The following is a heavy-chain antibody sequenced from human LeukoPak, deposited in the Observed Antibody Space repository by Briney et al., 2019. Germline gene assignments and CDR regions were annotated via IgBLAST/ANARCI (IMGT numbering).Heavy chain of an antibody. Sequence: GGSLRLSCAASGFTFSSYAMSWVRQAPGKGLEWVSAISGSGGSTYYADSVKGRFTISRDNSKNTLYLQMNSLRAEDTVVYYCAKGPQAAGYSYGLNYFDYWGQGTLVTVSS. V-gene: IGHV3-23*01. CDR2: ISGSGGST. CDR1: GFTFSSYA. J-gene: IGHJ4*02. CDR3: AKGPQAAGYSYGLNYFDY. D-gene: IGHD5-18*01.